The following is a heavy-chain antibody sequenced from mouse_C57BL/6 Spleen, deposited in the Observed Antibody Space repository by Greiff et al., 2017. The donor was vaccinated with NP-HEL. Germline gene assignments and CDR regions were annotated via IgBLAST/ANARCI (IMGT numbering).Heavy chain of an antibody. CDR1: GYTFTGYW. Sequence: QVQLQQSGAELMKPGASVKLSCKATGYTFTGYWIEWVKQRPGHGLEWIGEILPGSGSTNYNEKFKGKATFTADTSSNTAYMQLSSLTTEDSAIYYCARSRMITTVVADAMDYWGQGTSVTVSS. CDR3: ARSRMITTVVADAMDY. J-gene: IGHJ4*01. D-gene: IGHD1-1*01. CDR2: ILPGSGST. V-gene: IGHV1-9*01.